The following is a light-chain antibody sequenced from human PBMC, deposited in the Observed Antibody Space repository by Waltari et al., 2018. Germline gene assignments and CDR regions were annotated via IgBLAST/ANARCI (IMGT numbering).Light chain of an antibody. CDR2: KDS. Sequence: SYDLTHPSPVSVSPGQTATLTSPGSVLSKKYARWLQQEPGQAPVLVIYKDSERPSGIPERFSGSTSGTTVILTITGAHADDEADYYCYSAADTNREVVFGGGTKLNVL. J-gene: IGLJ3*02. V-gene: IGLV3-27*01. CDR3: YSAADTNREVV. CDR1: VLSKKY.